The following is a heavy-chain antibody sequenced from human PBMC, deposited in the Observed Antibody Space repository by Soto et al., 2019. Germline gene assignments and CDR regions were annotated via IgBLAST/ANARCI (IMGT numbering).Heavy chain of an antibody. CDR1: GYTFTSYG. D-gene: IGHD6-13*01. V-gene: IGHV1-18*01. Sequence: GASVKVSCKASGYTFTSYGISWVRQAPGQGLEWMGWISAYNGNANYAQKFQGRVTITADTSTSTAYMELSSLRSEDTAVYYCARVGSSWGQGTLVTVSS. CDR2: ISAYNGNA. J-gene: IGHJ4*02. CDR3: ARVGSS.